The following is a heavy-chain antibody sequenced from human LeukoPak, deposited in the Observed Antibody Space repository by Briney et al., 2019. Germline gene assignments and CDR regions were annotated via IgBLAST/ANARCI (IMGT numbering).Heavy chain of an antibody. V-gene: IGHV4-59*08. CDR2: IYYSGST. Sequence: SETLSLTCAVYGGSFSGYYWSWVRQPPGKGLEWIGHIYYSGSTKYNPSLKSRVTISVDTSKNQFSLKLSSVTAADTAVYYCATTNIYSGSYYNAYWGQGTLVTVSS. CDR3: ATTNIYSGSYYNAY. D-gene: IGHD3-10*01. CDR1: GGSFSGYY. J-gene: IGHJ4*02.